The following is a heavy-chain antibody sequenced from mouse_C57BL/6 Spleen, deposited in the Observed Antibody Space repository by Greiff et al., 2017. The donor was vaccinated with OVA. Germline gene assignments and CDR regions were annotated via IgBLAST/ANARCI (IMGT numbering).Heavy chain of an antibody. CDR1: GYAFTNYL. J-gene: IGHJ2*01. Sequence: QVQLQQSGAELVRPGTSVKVSCKASGYAFTNYLIEWVKQRPGQGLEWIGVINPGSGGTNYNEKFKGKATLTADKSSSTAYMQLSSLTSEDSAVYFCAREEDYGSSFDYWGQGTTLTVSS. D-gene: IGHD1-1*01. CDR3: AREEDYGSSFDY. CDR2: INPGSGGT. V-gene: IGHV1-54*01.